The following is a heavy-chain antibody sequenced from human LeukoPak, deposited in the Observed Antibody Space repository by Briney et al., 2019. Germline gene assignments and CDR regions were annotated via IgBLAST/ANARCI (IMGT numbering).Heavy chain of an antibody. CDR3: AREGLRTVGTNAPFNN. Sequence: ASVKVSCKASGYTFTSYYMHWVRQAPGQGLEWMGIINPSGGSTSYAQKFQGRVTMTRDMSTSTVYMELSSLRSEDTAVYYCAREGLRTVGTNAPFNNWGQGTLVTVSS. CDR1: GYTFTSYY. D-gene: IGHD1-1*01. V-gene: IGHV1-46*01. CDR2: INPSGGST. J-gene: IGHJ4*02.